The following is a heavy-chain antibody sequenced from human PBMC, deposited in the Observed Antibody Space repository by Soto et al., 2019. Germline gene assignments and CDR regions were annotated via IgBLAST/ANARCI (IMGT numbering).Heavy chain of an antibody. J-gene: IGHJ4*02. D-gene: IGHD1-26*01. CDR3: ARMGVTAFDY. V-gene: IGHV1-69*08. CDR2: IIPILGTA. CDR1: GGTFSSYT. Sequence: KVSCKASGGTFSSYTISWVRQAPGQGLEWMGRIIPILGTANYAQKFQGRVTITADESTSTAYMELSSLRSEDTAVYYCARMGVTAFDYWGQGTLVTVSS.